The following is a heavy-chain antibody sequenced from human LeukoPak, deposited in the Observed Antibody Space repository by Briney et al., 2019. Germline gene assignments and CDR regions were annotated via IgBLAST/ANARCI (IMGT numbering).Heavy chain of an antibody. V-gene: IGHV3-30*02. CDR2: IRYDERNK. D-gene: IGHD3-9*01. Sequence: GGSLRLSCAASGFTFNTYGMHWVRQAPGKGLEWVAFIRYDERNKYYADSVKGRFTISRDNSKNTLYLQMNTLRAEDTAVYYCAKGPKRYNILTGYFVIETAFDIWGQGTIVTVSS. CDR1: GFTFNTYG. CDR3: AKGPKRYNILTGYFVIETAFDI. J-gene: IGHJ3*02.